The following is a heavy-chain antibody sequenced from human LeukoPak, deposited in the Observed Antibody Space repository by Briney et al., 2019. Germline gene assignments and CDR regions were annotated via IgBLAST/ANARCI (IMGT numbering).Heavy chain of an antibody. CDR2: IYPGDSDT. Sequence: GESLKISCKGSGYSFTSYWIGWVRQMPGKGLEWMGIIYPGDSDTRYSPSFQGQVTISADKSISTAYLQWSSLKASDTAMYYCARREKYYDILTGYSYAFDIWGQGTMVTVSS. D-gene: IGHD3-9*01. V-gene: IGHV5-51*01. CDR3: ARREKYYDILTGYSYAFDI. J-gene: IGHJ3*02. CDR1: GYSFTSYW.